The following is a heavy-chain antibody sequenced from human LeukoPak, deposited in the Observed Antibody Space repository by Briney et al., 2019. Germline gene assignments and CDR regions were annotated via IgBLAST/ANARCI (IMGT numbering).Heavy chain of an antibody. CDR1: GGSISSSY. D-gene: IGHD3-22*01. V-gene: IGHV4-59*12. CDR2: IYYSGST. Sequence: SETLSLTCTVSGGSISSSYWSWIRQPPRKGLEWIGSIYYSGSTYYNPSLKSRVTISVDTSKNQFSLKLSSVTAADTAVYYCAREGKPGPQTIIDYYDSRGRAFDIWGQGTMVTVSS. CDR3: AREGKPGPQTIIDYYDSRGRAFDI. J-gene: IGHJ3*02.